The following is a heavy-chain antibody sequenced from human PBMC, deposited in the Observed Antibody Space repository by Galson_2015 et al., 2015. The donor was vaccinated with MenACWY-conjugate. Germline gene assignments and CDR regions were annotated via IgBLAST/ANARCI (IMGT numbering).Heavy chain of an antibody. D-gene: IGHD6-19*01. Sequence: SLRLSCAASAFTFSSFEMNWVRQAPGKGLEWVSYISSSGTTIYYSDSVKGRFTISRDNAKNSLYLQMNSLRAEDTAVYYCARLAVPGLNWGQGTPVTGSS. V-gene: IGHV3-48*03. CDR1: AFTFSSFE. CDR2: ISSSGTTI. CDR3: ARLAVPGLN. J-gene: IGHJ4*02.